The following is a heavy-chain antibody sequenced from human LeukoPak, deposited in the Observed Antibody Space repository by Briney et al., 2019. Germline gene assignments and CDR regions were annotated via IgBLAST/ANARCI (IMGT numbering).Heavy chain of an antibody. V-gene: IGHV4-59*01. CDR1: GGSISSYY. D-gene: IGHD3-9*01. Sequence: SETLSLTCTVSGGSISSYYWSWIRQPPGKGLEGIGYIYYSGSTNYNPSLKSRVTISVDTSKNQFSLKLNSVTAADTAVYYCARFTPYYDILTGYSHFDYWGQGTLVTVSS. CDR3: ARFTPYYDILTGYSHFDY. J-gene: IGHJ4*02. CDR2: IYYSGST.